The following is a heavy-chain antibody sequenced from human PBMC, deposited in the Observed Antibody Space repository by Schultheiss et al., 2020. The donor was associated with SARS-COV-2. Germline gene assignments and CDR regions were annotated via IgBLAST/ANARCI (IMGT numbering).Heavy chain of an antibody. CDR2: ISSSSSYI. D-gene: IGHD3-22*01. CDR1: GFTFSSYS. V-gene: IGHV3-21*01. J-gene: IGHJ4*02. CDR3: ASVVDYYDSSGYYVRDY. Sequence: GGSLRLSCAASGFTFSSYSMNWVRQAPGKGLEWVSSISSSSSYIYYADSVKGRFTISRDNAKNSLYLQMNSLRAEDTAVYYCASVVDYYDSSGYYVRDYWGQGTLVTVSS.